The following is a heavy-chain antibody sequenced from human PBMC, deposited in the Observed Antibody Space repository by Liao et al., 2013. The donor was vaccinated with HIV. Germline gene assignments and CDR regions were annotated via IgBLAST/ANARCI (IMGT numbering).Heavy chain of an antibody. CDR3: ARSTYYDFGSGSHTKDYYYYMDV. J-gene: IGHJ6*03. D-gene: IGHD3-3*01. Sequence: QVQLQESGPGLVKPSQTLSLTCSASGGSISSGSYYWTWIRQPAGKGLEWIGRIYTSGSTNYNPSLKSRVTISMDTSKNDFSLRLSSVTAADTAVYYCARSTYYDFGSGSHTKDYYYYMDVWGKGTTVIVSS. CDR2: IYTSGST. CDR1: GGSISSGSYY. V-gene: IGHV4-61*02.